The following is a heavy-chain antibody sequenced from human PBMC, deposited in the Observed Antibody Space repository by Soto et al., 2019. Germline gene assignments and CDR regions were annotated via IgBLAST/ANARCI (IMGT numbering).Heavy chain of an antibody. CDR2: IYYSGST. CDR1: GGSISSGDYY. D-gene: IGHD2-15*01. V-gene: IGHV4-30-4*01. CDR3: ARGTGYCSGGSCYYYGMDV. Sequence: QVQLQESGPGLVKPSQTLSLTCTVSGGSISSGDYYWSWIRQPPGKGLEWIGYIYYSGSTYYNPSLKSRVTISVDTSKNQCSLKLSSVTAADTAVYYCARGTGYCSGGSCYYYGMDVWGQGTTVTVSS. J-gene: IGHJ6*02.